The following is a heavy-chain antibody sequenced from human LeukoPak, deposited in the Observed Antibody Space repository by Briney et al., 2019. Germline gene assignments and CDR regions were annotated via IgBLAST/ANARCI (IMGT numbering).Heavy chain of an antibody. J-gene: IGHJ3*02. D-gene: IGHD3-10*01. V-gene: IGHV1-2*04. CDR1: GYTFTGYY. CDR3: ASGHGSVHDAFDI. CDR2: TNPNSGST. Sequence: ASVKVSFKASGYTFTGYYMHWVRQAPGQGLEWMGCTNPNSGSTNYAQKFQGWVTMTRDTSISTAYMELSSLRTDDTAVYYCASGHGSVHDAFDIWGQGTMVTVSS.